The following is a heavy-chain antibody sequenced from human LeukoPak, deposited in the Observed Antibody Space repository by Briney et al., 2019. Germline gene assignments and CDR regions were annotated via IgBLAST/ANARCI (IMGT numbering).Heavy chain of an antibody. CDR1: GFTFSSYA. Sequence: GGSLRLSCVASGFTFSSYAMNWVRQAPGKGLEWVSTSASGGSSYYADSVKGRFTISRDNSKNTLYLQMNSLRDGDTAVYYCARRGGGYNYWSFDYRGQGTLVTVSS. D-gene: IGHD5-24*01. J-gene: IGHJ4*02. CDR2: SASGGSS. V-gene: IGHV3-23*01. CDR3: ARRGGGYNYWSFDY.